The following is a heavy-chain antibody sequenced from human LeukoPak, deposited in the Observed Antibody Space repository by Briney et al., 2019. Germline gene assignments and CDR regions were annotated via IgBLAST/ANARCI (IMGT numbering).Heavy chain of an antibody. CDR1: GFTFSSYG. J-gene: IGHJ3*02. V-gene: IGHV3-30*18. Sequence: GGSLRLSCAASGFTFSSYGMHWVRQAPGKGLEWVAVISYDGSNKYYADSVKGRFTISRENSKNTLYLQMNSLRAEDTAVYYCAKQVGSAGSDAFDIWGQGTMVTVSS. CDR3: AKQVGSAGSDAFDI. D-gene: IGHD6-13*01. CDR2: ISYDGSNK.